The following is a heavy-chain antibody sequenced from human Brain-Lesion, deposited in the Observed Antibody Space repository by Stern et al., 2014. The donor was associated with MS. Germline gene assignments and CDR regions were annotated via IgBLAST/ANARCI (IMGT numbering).Heavy chain of an antibody. V-gene: IGHV3-23*04. D-gene: IGHD6-19*01. Sequence: EVQLVESGGGLVQPGGSLRLSCAASGFSFSTYAMSWVRQTPGKGLQWASVISGRGGPTYYADSLKGRFTISRDNSKNTLYLQMDSLRADDTAVYYCAKWPHHIAVAGTRYFQHWGQGTLVTVSS. CDR3: AKWPHHIAVAGTRYFQH. CDR2: ISGRGGPT. J-gene: IGHJ1*01. CDR1: GFSFSTYA.